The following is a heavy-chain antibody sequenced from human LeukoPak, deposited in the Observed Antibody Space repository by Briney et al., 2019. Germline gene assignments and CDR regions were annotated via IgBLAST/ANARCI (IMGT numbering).Heavy chain of an antibody. J-gene: IGHJ3*02. CDR1: GGSISSSSYY. D-gene: IGHD1-26*01. Sequence: SETLSLTCTVSGGSISSSSYYWGWIRQPPGKGLEWIGSIYYSGSTYYNPSLKSRVTISVDTSKNQFSLKLSSVTAADTAVYYCARVGVIVGNNGAFDIWGQGTMVTVSS. CDR2: IYYSGST. CDR3: ARVGVIVGNNGAFDI. V-gene: IGHV4-39*07.